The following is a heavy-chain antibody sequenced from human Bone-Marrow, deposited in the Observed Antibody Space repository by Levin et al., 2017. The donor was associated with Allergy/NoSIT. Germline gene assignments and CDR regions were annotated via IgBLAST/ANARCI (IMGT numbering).Heavy chain of an antibody. J-gene: IGHJ4*02. CDR3: AREQDYGSGSYGR. CDR2: ISKSSNTI. CDR1: GFTFSDYY. V-gene: IGHV3-11*01. D-gene: IGHD3-10*01. Sequence: GGSLRLSCAASGFTFSDYYMSWIRQAPGKGLEWVAYISKSSNTIYYADSVKGRFAISRDNAKNSLSLHMNSLRVEDTAVYYCAREQDYGSGSYGRWGQGTLVTVSS.